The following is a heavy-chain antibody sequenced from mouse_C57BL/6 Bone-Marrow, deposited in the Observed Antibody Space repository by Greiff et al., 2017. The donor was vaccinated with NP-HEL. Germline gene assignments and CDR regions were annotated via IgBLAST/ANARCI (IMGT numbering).Heavy chain of an antibody. V-gene: IGHV5-4*01. CDR3: ARDRANYSNYAWFAY. Sequence: EVKLMESGGGLVKPGGSLKLSCAASGFTFSSYAMSWVRQTPEKRLEWVATISDGGSYTYYPDNVKGRFTISRDNAKNNLYLQMSHLKSEDTAMYYCARDRANYSNYAWFAYWGQGTLVTVSA. D-gene: IGHD2-5*01. CDR2: ISDGGSYT. J-gene: IGHJ3*01. CDR1: GFTFSSYA.